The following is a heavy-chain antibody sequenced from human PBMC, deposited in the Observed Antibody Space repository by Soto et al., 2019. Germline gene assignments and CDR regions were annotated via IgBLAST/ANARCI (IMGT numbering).Heavy chain of an antibody. CDR1: GFTFSDYY. CDR2: ISSSGSTI. V-gene: IGHV3-11*01. Sequence: GGSLRLSCAASGFTFSDYYMSWIRQAPGKGLEWVSYISSSGSTIYYADSVKGRFTISRDNAKNSLYLQMNSLRAEDTAVYYCARGACSGGSCYSIIYYYYYYMDVWGKGTTVTVSS. J-gene: IGHJ6*03. CDR3: ARGACSGGSCYSIIYYYYYYMDV. D-gene: IGHD2-15*01.